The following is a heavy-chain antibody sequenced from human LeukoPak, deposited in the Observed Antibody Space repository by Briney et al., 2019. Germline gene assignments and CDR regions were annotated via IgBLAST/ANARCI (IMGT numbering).Heavy chain of an antibody. J-gene: IGHJ4*02. CDR3: ARGAHVLMVYAPFDY. Sequence: GGSLRLSCAASGFTFSSNGMHWVRQAPGKGLVWVSSMSTDGSSTTYAESVRGRFTISRDNAKNTLYLQMNSLRAEDTAVYYCARGAHVLMVYAPFDYWGQGTLVTVSS. V-gene: IGHV3-74*03. D-gene: IGHD2-8*01. CDR1: GFTFSSNG. CDR2: MSTDGSST.